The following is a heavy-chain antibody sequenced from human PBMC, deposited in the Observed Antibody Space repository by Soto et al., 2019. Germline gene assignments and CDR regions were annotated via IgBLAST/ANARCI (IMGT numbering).Heavy chain of an antibody. D-gene: IGHD3-3*01. Sequence: GGSLRLSCAASGFTFSSYSMNWVRQAPGKGLEWVSYISSSSSTIYYADSVKGRFTISRDNAKNSLYLQMNSLRDEDTAVYYCARDYGGDGFLEWPTTWIYFDYWGQGTLVTVSS. J-gene: IGHJ4*02. CDR1: GFTFSSYS. CDR2: ISSSSSTI. V-gene: IGHV3-48*02. CDR3: ARDYGGDGFLEWPTTWIYFDY.